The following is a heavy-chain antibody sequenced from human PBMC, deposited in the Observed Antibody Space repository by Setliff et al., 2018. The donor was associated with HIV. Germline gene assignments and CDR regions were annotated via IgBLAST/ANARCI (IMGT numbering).Heavy chain of an antibody. Sequence: PSETLSLTCTVSGGSISSGSYYWSWIRQPPGKGLEWIGSIYYSGSTYYNPSLKSRVTISVDTSKNQVSLRLTSVTAADTAVYYCARHVHRSGPYYYNYYYIDVWGQGATVTVSS. V-gene: IGHV4-39*01. CDR1: GGSISSGSYY. J-gene: IGHJ6*03. D-gene: IGHD3-22*01. CDR3: ARHVHRSGPYYYNYYYIDV. CDR2: IYYSGST.